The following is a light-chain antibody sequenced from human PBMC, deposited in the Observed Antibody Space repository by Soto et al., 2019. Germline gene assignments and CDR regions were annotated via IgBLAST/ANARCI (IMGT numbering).Light chain of an antibody. Sequence: EIVMTQSPATLSVSPGERATLSCRASQSISSNLAWYQQKPGQSPRLLIYGASTRATGIPGRFSGSGSGTEFTLTISSLRSEDFAVYYCQQYNNWPPAYTFGQGTKLEIK. V-gene: IGKV3-15*01. CDR3: QQYNNWPPAYT. CDR2: GAS. CDR1: QSISSN. J-gene: IGKJ2*01.